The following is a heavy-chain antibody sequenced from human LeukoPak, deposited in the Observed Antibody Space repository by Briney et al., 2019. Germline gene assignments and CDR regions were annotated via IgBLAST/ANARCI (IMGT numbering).Heavy chain of an antibody. Sequence: GGSLRLSCAASGFTFSSYAMTWVRQAPGKGLEWVSAISGSGGSTYYADSVKSRFTITRDNSKNTLYLQMSRLSAEDTAVYYCAKGSYSTEGYWGQGTLVSVSS. CDR1: GFTFSSYA. CDR2: ISGSGGST. D-gene: IGHD6-13*01. V-gene: IGHV3-23*01. CDR3: AKGSYSTEGY. J-gene: IGHJ4*02.